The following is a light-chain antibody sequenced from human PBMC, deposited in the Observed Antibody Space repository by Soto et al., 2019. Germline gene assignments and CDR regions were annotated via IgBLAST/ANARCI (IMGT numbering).Light chain of an antibody. V-gene: IGLV3-21*02. CDR2: DDS. Sequence: SYELTQPPSVSVAPGQAARIPCGGNNIGSKSVHWYQQKPGQAPVLVVYDDSDRPSGIPERFSGSNSGNTATLTISRVEVGDEADYYCQVWDSRSPWVFGGGTKLTVL. J-gene: IGLJ3*02. CDR1: NIGSKS. CDR3: QVWDSRSPWV.